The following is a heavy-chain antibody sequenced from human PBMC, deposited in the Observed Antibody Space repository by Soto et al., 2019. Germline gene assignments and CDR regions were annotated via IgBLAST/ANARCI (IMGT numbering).Heavy chain of an antibody. CDR1: GDSVSSNNW. Sequence: QVQLQGSGPGLVKPSGSLCLTCTVSGDSVSSNNWWNWVRQSPGKGLDCIGETHPTGNSNYHQSLKSRVTISVDTSKNQFSLILTSVTAADTAVYFCARVRAGCSRTSCFLEDWGRGTLVTVSS. CDR2: THPTGNS. V-gene: IGHV4-4*02. J-gene: IGHJ4*02. CDR3: ARVRAGCSRTSCFLED. D-gene: IGHD2-2*01.